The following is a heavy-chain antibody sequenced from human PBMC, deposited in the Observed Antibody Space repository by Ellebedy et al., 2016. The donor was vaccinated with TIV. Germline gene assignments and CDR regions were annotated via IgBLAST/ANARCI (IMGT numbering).Heavy chain of an antibody. J-gene: IGHJ4*02. Sequence: GGSLRLSXAASGFGFSTFSMNWVRQAPGKGLEWISYISDTGSTTFYADSVKGRFTISRDNAKNSLYLQMNILRAEDTAVYYCARDTALGYCSGWTCLPGDLGYDCWGQGALVTVSS. CDR3: ARDTALGYCSGWTCLPGDLGYDC. CDR1: GFGFSTFS. V-gene: IGHV3-48*01. CDR2: ISDTGSTT. D-gene: IGHD2-15*01.